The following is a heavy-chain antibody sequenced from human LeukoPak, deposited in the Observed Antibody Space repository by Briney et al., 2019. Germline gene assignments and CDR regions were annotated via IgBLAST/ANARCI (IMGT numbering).Heavy chain of an antibody. CDR2: ISSSGSTI. CDR1: GFTFSDYY. CDR3: AKSGSGSFPIYMDV. J-gene: IGHJ6*03. Sequence: GGSLRLSCAASGFTFSDYYMSWIRQAPGKGLEWVSYISSSGSTIYYADSVKGRFTISRDNSKNTLYLQMNSLRAEDTAVYYCAKSGSGSFPIYMDVWGKGTTVTVSS. D-gene: IGHD3-10*01. V-gene: IGHV3-11*01.